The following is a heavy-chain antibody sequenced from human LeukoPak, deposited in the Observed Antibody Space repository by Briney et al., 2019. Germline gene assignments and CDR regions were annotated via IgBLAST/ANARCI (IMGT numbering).Heavy chain of an antibody. Sequence: GGSLRLSCAASGFTFDDYAMSWVRPAPGKGLEYVSDINWNGARTGYADSVKGRFTISRDNAKNSLYLQMNDLRAEDTALYYCAKYLGYYGSGNCYDSWGQGTLVTVSS. V-gene: IGHV3-20*04. CDR2: INWNGART. CDR3: AKYLGYYGSGNCYDS. J-gene: IGHJ4*02. D-gene: IGHD3-10*01. CDR1: GFTFDDYA.